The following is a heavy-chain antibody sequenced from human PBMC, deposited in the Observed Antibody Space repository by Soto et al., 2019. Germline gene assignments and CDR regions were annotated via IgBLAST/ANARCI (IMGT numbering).Heavy chain of an antibody. V-gene: IGHV3-73*01. Sequence: GGSLRLSCAASGFTFSGSAMHWVRQASGKGLEWVGRIRSKANSYATAYAASVKGRFTISRDDSKNTAYLQMNSLKTEDTAVYYCTSHTLRYIDWLSTGYFDYWGQGTLVTVSS. J-gene: IGHJ4*02. D-gene: IGHD3-9*01. CDR3: TSHTLRYIDWLSTGYFDY. CDR1: GFTFSGSA. CDR2: IRSKANSYAT.